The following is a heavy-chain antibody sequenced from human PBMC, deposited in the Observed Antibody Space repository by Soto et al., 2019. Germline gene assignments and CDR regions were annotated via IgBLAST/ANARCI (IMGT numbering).Heavy chain of an antibody. CDR3: ARGMTTVTTLDY. Sequence: PSETLSLTCTVSGGSISSGDYYWSWIRQHPGKGLEWIGYIYYSGSTDYNPSLKSRVTISVDTSKNQFSLKLSSVTAADTAVYYCARGMTTVTTLDYWGQGTLGTVS. V-gene: IGHV4-30-4*01. D-gene: IGHD4-4*01. CDR1: GGSISSGDYY. J-gene: IGHJ4*02. CDR2: IYYSGST.